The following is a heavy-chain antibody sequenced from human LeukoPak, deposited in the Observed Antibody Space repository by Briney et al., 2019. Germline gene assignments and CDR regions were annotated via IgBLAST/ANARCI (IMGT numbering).Heavy chain of an antibody. J-gene: IGHJ6*02. Sequence: PGGSLRLSCAASGFTFDDYAMHWVRHAPGKGLEGVSLISGDGGSTYYADSVKGRFTISRDNSKNSLYLQMNSLRTEDTALYYCAKDISGSYGMDVWGQGTTVTVSS. V-gene: IGHV3-43*02. CDR1: GFTFDDYA. CDR3: AKDISGSYGMDV. CDR2: ISGDGGST. D-gene: IGHD3-10*01.